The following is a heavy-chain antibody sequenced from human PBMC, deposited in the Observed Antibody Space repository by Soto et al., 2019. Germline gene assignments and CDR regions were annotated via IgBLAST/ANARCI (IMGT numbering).Heavy chain of an antibody. CDR2: ISIYNGNT. J-gene: IGHJ6*02. V-gene: IGHV1-18*01. CDR1: GYTFTSYG. CDR3: ARDVRSHDYGHYYYGMDV. D-gene: IGHD4-17*01. Sequence: QVQLVQSGAEVNKPGASVKVSCKASGYTFTSYGISWVRQAPGQGLEWMGWISIYNGNTNYAQKLQGRVTMTTDTSTSTAYMELRSLRSDDTAVYYCARDVRSHDYGHYYYGMDVWGQGTTVTFSS.